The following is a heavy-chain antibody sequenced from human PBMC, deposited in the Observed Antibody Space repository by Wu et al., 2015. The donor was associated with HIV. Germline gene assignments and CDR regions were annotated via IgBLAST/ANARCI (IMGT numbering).Heavy chain of an antibody. D-gene: IGHD3-22*01. J-gene: IGHJ4*02. CDR3: ATVPHRSDSSGYYDY. CDR1: GYSFTGYY. CDR2: INPNSGAT. Sequence: QVQLVQSGAEMKKPGASVRVSCKASGYSFTGYYLQWVRQAPGQGLEWMGWINPNSGATNYAQKFQGRVTMTRDTSISTAYMEVNGLRFDDTAVYYCATVPHRSDSSGYYDYWGQGTLVTVSS. V-gene: IGHV1-2*02.